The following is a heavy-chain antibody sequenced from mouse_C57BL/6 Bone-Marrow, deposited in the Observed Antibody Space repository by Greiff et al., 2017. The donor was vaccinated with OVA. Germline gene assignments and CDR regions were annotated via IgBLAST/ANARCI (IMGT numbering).Heavy chain of an antibody. V-gene: IGHV1-26*01. J-gene: IGHJ4*01. Sequence: VQLQQSGPELVKPGASVKISCKASGYTFTDYYMNWVKQSHGKSLEWIGDINPNNGGTSYNQKFKGKATLTVDKSSSTAYMELRSLTSEDSAVYYCAGTGYYAMDYWGQGTTVTVSS. CDR3: AGTGYYAMDY. CDR2: INPNNGGT. D-gene: IGHD2-14*01. CDR1: GYTFTDYY.